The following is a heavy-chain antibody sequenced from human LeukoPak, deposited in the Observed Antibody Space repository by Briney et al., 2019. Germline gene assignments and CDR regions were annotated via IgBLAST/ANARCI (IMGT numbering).Heavy chain of an antibody. D-gene: IGHD5-18*01. J-gene: IGHJ4*02. CDR3: ARDLGYVDTAMPTGY. V-gene: IGHV3-21*01. CDR1: GFTFNNYN. CDR2: ISYSSSYI. Sequence: GGSLRLSCAASGFTFNNYNMNWVRQAPGKGLEWVSYISYSSSYIYYADSVKGRFTISRDNAKNSLYLQMNSLRAEDTAVYYCARDLGYVDTAMPTGYWGQGTLVTVSS.